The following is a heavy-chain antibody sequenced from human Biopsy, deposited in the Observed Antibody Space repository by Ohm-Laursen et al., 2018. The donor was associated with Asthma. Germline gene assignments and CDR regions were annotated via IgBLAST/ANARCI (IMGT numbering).Heavy chain of an antibody. CDR3: ARSIYDFWSGYYGMDV. CDR2: ISPGAGST. V-gene: IGHV3-23*01. Sequence: SLRLSCSASGFTFSSYGMNWVRQAPGKGLQWVSSISPGAGSTYYADSVKGRFTISRDNSKNTLYLQMNSLRAEDTAVYYCARSIYDFWSGYYGMDVWGQGATVTVSS. CDR1: GFTFSSYG. J-gene: IGHJ6*02. D-gene: IGHD3-3*01.